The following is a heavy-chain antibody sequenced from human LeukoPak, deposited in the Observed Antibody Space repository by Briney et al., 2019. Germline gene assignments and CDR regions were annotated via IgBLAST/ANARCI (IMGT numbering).Heavy chain of an antibody. V-gene: IGHV4-59*12. Sequence: PSETLSLTCTVSGGSISGYYWSWIRQPPGKGLEWIGYTYYSGSTYYNPSLKSRVTISVDTSKNQFSLELTSVTAADTAVYYCARYGSGSYIDYWGQGTLVTVSS. CDR1: GGSISGYY. J-gene: IGHJ4*02. D-gene: IGHD3-10*01. CDR2: TYYSGST. CDR3: ARYGSGSYIDY.